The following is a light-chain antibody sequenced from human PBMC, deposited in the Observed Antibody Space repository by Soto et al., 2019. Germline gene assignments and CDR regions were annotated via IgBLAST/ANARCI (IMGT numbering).Light chain of an antibody. CDR3: QQSYSTPAT. CDR1: QSISSY. J-gene: IGKJ1*01. CDR2: AAS. Sequence: DIQMTQSPSSLSASVGDRVTITCRASQSISSYLNWYQQKPGKAPKLLIYAASSLQCGFPSRFSGCGSGSYFTLTSSSLQPEDFATYYCQQSYSTPATFGQGTKVEIK. V-gene: IGKV1-39*01.